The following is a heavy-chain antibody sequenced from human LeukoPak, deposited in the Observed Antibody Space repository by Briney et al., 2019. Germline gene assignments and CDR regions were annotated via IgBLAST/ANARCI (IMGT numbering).Heavy chain of an antibody. D-gene: IGHD4-23*01. Sequence: SETLSLTCTVSGSSFSSTRYYWGWVRQPPGKGLEWIGSIYYSGSTYYNPSLKSRVTISEDTSKNQFSLKLSSVTAADTAVYYCARHPYGGPYWYFDLWGRGTLVTVSS. CDR2: IYYSGST. J-gene: IGHJ2*01. CDR3: ARHPYGGPYWYFDL. CDR1: GSSFSSTRYY. V-gene: IGHV4-39*01.